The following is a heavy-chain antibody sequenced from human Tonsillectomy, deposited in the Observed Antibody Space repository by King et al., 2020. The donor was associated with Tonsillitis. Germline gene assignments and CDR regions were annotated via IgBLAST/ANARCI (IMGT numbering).Heavy chain of an antibody. CDR2: IIPIFGTA. V-gene: IGHV1-69*01. J-gene: IGHJ6*02. D-gene: IGHD3-3*01. CDR1: GGTFSSYA. CDR3: AREGGAPFWSGYYDYYYYYGMDV. Sequence: VQLVESGAEVKKPGSSVKVSCKASGGTFSSYAISWVRQAPGQGLEWMGGIIPIFGTANYAQKFQGRVTITADESTSTAYMELSSLRSEETAVYYCAREGGAPFWSGYYDYYYYYGMDVWGQGTTVTVSS.